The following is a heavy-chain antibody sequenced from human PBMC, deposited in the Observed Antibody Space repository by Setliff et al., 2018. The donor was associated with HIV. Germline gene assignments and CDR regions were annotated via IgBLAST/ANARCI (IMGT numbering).Heavy chain of an antibody. D-gene: IGHD2-21*02. CDR3: ARNCGGDCSGDAFDF. J-gene: IGHJ3*01. V-gene: IGHV4-31*01. CDR2: IYYSGST. Sequence: PSETLSLTCTVSGGSISSGGYYWSWIRQHPGKGLEWIGYIYYSGSTYYNPSLKSLVTISVDTSKNQFSLKLSSVTAADTAVYYCARNCGGDCSGDAFDFWGQGTMVTV. CDR1: GGSISSGGYY.